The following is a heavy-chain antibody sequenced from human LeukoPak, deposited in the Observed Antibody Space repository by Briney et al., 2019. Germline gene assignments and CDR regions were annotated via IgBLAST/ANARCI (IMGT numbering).Heavy chain of an antibody. J-gene: IGHJ4*02. CDR1: GFTFSSYA. CDR3: ARDRGSSWPAAEYYFDY. V-gene: IGHV3-30-3*01. D-gene: IGHD6-13*01. CDR2: ISYDGSNK. Sequence: GGSLRLSCAASGFTFSSYAMHWVRQAPGKGLEWVAVISYDGSNKYYADSVKGRFTISRDNSKNTLYLQMNSLRAEDTAVYYCARDRGSSWPAAEYYFDYWGQGTLVTVSS.